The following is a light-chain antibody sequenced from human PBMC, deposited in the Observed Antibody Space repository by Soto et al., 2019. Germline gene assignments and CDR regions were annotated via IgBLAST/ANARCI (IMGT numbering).Light chain of an antibody. Sequence: ETVMAQSPATLSVSPGETATLSCRASQSVSSKLAWYQQKPGQAPRLLIYDASTRATGIPARFSGSGSGTDFTLTITSLEPEDFAVYYCQQRSNWPPTFGQGTKVDIK. J-gene: IGKJ1*01. CDR1: QSVSSK. CDR2: DAS. CDR3: QQRSNWPPT. V-gene: IGKV3D-15*01.